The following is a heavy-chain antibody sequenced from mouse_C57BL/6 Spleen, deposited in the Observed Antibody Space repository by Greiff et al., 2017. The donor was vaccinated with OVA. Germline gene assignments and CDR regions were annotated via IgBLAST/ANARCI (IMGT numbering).Heavy chain of an antibody. CDR3: ASEFLYARDY. CDR2: ISYDGSN. Sequence: EVKLVESGPGLVKPSQSLSLTCSVTGYSITSGYYWNWIRQFPGNKLEWMGYISYDGSNNYNPSLKNRISITRDTSKNQFFLKLNSVTTEDTATYYCASEFLYARDYWGQGTSVTVSS. CDR1: GYSITSGYY. J-gene: IGHJ4*01. V-gene: IGHV3-6*01.